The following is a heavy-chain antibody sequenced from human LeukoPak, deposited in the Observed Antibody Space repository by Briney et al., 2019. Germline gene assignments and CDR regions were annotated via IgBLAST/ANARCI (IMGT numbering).Heavy chain of an antibody. D-gene: IGHD3-3*01. J-gene: IGHJ4*02. CDR3: AKDRAYYDFWSGYPSYFDY. V-gene: IGHV3-23*01. CDR1: GFTFSDYY. CDR2: ISGSGGST. Sequence: GGSLRLSCAASGFTFSDYYMSWIRQAPGKGLEWVSAISGSGGSTYYADSVKGRFTISRDNSKNTLYLQMNSLRAEDTAVYYCAKDRAYYDFWSGYPSYFDYWGQGTLVTVSS.